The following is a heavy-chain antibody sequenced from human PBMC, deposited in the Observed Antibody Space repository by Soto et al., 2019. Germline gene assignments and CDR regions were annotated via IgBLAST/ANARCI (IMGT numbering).Heavy chain of an antibody. CDR3: ARDRRSCSGGSCYGMDV. V-gene: IGHV4-4*02. CDR2: IYHSGST. CDR1: GGSISSSNW. D-gene: IGHD2-15*01. J-gene: IGHJ6*02. Sequence: SETLSLTCAVSGGSISSSNWWSWVRQPPGKGLEWIGEIYHSGSTNYNPSLKSRVTISVDKSKNQFSLKLSSVTAADTAVYYCARDRRSCSGGSCYGMDVWGQGTTVTVSS.